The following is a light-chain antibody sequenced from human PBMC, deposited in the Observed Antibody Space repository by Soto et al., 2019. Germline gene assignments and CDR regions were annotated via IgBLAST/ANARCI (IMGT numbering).Light chain of an antibody. J-gene: IGLJ1*01. CDR1: SSDVGGYNY. CDR2: EXS. Sequence: QPALTQPSSVSGAPGHSITIFCTGTSSDVGGYNYVSWYQQHPGKAPKLMIYEXSDRPSGISSRFSGSKSGNTASLTISGLQTEDEADYYCSSYTSSSTLFGTGTKVTVL. V-gene: IGLV2-14*01. CDR3: SSYTSSSTL.